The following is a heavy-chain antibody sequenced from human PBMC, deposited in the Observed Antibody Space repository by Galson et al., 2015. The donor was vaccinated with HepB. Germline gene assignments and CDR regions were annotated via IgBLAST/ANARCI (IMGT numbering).Heavy chain of an antibody. J-gene: IGHJ6*02. CDR3: AKMDYGDYGYYYGMDV. CDR2: ISGSGGST. D-gene: IGHD4-17*01. V-gene: IGHV3-23*01. Sequence: SLRLSCAASGFTFSSYAMSWVRQAPGKGLEWVSAISGSGGSTYYADSVKGRFTISRDNSKNTLYLQMNSLRAEDTAVYYCAKMDYGDYGYYYGMDVWGQGTTVTVSS. CDR1: GFTFSSYA.